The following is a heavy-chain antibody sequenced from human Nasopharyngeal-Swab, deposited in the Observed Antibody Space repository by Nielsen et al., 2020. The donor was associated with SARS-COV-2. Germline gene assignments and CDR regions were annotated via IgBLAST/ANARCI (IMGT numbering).Heavy chain of an antibody. CDR3: AAGEYYDSSGYYE. D-gene: IGHD3-22*01. J-gene: IGHJ4*02. CDR2: ISAYNGNS. CDR1: GYTFTSYG. V-gene: IGHV1-18*01. Sequence: ASVKVSCKASGYTFTSYGISWVRQAPGQGLEWMGWISAYNGNSNYPQKLQERVTITRDMSTSTAYMELSSLRSEDTAVYYCAAGEYYDSSGYYEWGQGTLVTVSS.